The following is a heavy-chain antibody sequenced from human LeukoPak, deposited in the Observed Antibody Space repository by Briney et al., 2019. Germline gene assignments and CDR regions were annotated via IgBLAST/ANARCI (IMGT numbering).Heavy chain of an antibody. D-gene: IGHD1-14*01. V-gene: IGHV3-53*01. CDR1: GFTVSSNY. CDR3: ARGGRRGLTPLDY. CDR2: IYSGGST. Sequence: PGGSLRLSCAASGFTVSSNYMSWVRQAPGKGLEWVSIIYSGGSTFYADSVKGRFTISRDNSKNTLYLQMNSLRAEDTAVYYCARGGRRGLTPLDYWGQGTLVTVSS. J-gene: IGHJ4*02.